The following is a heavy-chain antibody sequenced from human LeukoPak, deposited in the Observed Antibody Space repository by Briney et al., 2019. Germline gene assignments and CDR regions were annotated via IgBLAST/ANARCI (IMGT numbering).Heavy chain of an antibody. J-gene: IGHJ3*02. CDR2: IIPIFGTA. D-gene: IGHD3-22*01. CDR1: GGTFSSYA. V-gene: IGHV1-69*05. CDR3: ARLWEYDSSDLDAFDI. Sequence: GASVKVSCKASGGTFSSYAISWVRQAPGQGLEWMGGIIPIFGTANYAQKFQGRVTITTDESTSTAYMELSSLRSEGTAVYYCARLWEYDSSDLDAFDIRGQGTMVTVSS.